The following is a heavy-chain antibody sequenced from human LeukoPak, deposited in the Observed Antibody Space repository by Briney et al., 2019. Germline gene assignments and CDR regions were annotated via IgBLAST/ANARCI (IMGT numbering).Heavy chain of an antibody. CDR3: ARSNQADDY. CDR1: GFTLSNYW. CDR2: INPGGSST. V-gene: IGHV3-74*01. Sequence: PGGSLRLSCAASGFTLSNYWMHWVRQVPGKGLVWVSRINPGGSSTTYADSVKGRFTISRDNAKNTLYLQMNSLRAEDTAVYYCARSNQADDYWGQGTLVTVSS. J-gene: IGHJ4*02. D-gene: IGHD2/OR15-2a*01.